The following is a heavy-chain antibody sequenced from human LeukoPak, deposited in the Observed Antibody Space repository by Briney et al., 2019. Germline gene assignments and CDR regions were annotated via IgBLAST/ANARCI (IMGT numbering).Heavy chain of an antibody. V-gene: IGHV3-30*02. CDR1: GFTFSSYG. J-gene: IGHJ4*02. CDR2: IQFDGNNK. D-gene: IGHD5-24*01. Sequence: GGSLRLSCAASGFTFSSYGIHWVRQAPGKGLEWVAFIQFDGNNKYYVDSVKGRFTISRDNSKDTLYLQMNSLRDEDAAVYYCAKDRPHGLDYWGQGTLVTVSS. CDR3: AKDRPHGLDY.